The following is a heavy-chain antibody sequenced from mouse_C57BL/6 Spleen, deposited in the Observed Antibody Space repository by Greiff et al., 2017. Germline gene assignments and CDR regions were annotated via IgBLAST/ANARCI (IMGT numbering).Heavy chain of an antibody. V-gene: IGHV5-4*01. CDR3: ARDQNDYGAMDY. CDR1: GFTFSSYA. CDR2: ISDGGSYT. J-gene: IGHJ4*01. Sequence: DVKLVESGGGLVKPGGSLKLSCAASGFTFSSYAMSWVRQTPEKRLEWVATISDGGSYTYYPDNVKGRFTISRDNAKNNLYLQMSHLKSEDTAMYYCARDQNDYGAMDYWGQGTSVTVSS.